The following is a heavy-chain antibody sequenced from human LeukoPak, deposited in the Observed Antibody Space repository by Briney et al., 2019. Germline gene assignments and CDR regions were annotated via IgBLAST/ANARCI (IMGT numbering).Heavy chain of an antibody. Sequence: SETLSLTCTVSGGSISSDYSSWIRQPPGKGLESIGYIYYSGRTYYNPSLKSRITIPVDTSKNQFSLKLSSVAAAAAAVYYCARGFYSPQYWGQGTLVSVSS. J-gene: IGHJ4*02. CDR2: IYYSGRT. CDR3: ARGFYSPQY. D-gene: IGHD4-11*01. CDR1: GGSISSDY. V-gene: IGHV4-59*01.